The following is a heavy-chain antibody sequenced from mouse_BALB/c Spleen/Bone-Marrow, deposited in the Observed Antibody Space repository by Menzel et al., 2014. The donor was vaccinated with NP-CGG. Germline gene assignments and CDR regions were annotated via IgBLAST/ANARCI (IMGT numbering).Heavy chain of an antibody. CDR1: GYTFTDNW. CDR3: ARGGHDCSLDY. D-gene: IGHD2-4*01. CDR2: IDTSDSYT. J-gene: IGHJ4*01. Sequence: QVQLKESGAELGMPGASVKMSCKASGYTFTDNWIYWVKQRPGQGLEWIGAIDTSDSYTNFNQKFMGKASLTVDASSSAAYMQVSSLTSDDSAVYYCARGGHDCSLDYWCQGTSVTVSS. V-gene: IGHV1-69*01.